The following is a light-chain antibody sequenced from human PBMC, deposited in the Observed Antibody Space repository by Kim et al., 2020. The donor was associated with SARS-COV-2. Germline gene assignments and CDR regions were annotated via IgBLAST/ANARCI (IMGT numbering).Light chain of an antibody. V-gene: IGKV1-17*01. Sequence: ASVGDRVSITGRESQDIRNDVGWYQQNPGRAPKRLIYGASRVQSGVPSRFSGRGSGKEFTLTIRSLQPEDVANYFWLQHNTYPITFGRGTRLEIK. CDR2: GAS. J-gene: IGKJ5*01. CDR3: LQHNTYPIT. CDR1: QDIRND.